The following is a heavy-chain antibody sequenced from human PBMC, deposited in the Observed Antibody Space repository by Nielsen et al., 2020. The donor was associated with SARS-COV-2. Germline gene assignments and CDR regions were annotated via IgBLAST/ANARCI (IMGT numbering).Heavy chain of an antibody. Sequence: SETLSLTCTVSGGSISSYYWSWIRQHPGKGLEWIGYIYYRGSTYYNPSLKSRVTISVDTSKNQFSLKLSSVTAADTAVYYCARAPSITIFGVVNNFDYWGQGTLVTVSS. CDR3: ARAPSITIFGVVNNFDY. CDR1: GGSISSYY. J-gene: IGHJ4*02. D-gene: IGHD3-3*01. V-gene: IGHV4-59*06. CDR2: IYYRGST.